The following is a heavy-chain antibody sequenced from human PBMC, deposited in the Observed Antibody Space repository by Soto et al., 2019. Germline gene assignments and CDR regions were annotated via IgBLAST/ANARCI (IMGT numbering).Heavy chain of an antibody. Sequence: ASVKVSCKASGGTFNNYPITWVRQAPGEGLEWMGGSIPIFGTANYAQKFQGRVTISVDESTSTAYMELSSLRSEDTAVYYCARGRGYSGDDHYYYFDMDVWGQGTTVTV. CDR3: ARGRGYSGDDHYYYFDMDV. CDR2: SIPIFGTA. D-gene: IGHD5-12*01. CDR1: GGTFNNYP. J-gene: IGHJ6*02. V-gene: IGHV1-69*13.